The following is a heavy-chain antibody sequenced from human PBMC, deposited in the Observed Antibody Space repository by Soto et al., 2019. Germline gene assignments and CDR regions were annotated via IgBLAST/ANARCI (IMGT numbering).Heavy chain of an antibody. Sequence: SETLSLTCTVSGASITQYYWNWIRQSPGKGLEWIVSVSSTGSTVYNPSLTSRVTVSLDTSKNQFSLKLSSVTAADTAVYYCARQNPAQGYYYGMDVWGQGTTVPVS. J-gene: IGHJ6*02. V-gene: IGHV4-59*08. CDR3: ARQNPAQGYYYGMDV. CDR2: VSSTGST. CDR1: GASITQYY.